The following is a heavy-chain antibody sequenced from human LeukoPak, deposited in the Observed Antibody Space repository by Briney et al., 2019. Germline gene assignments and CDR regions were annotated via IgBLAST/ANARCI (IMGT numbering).Heavy chain of an antibody. Sequence: ASVKVSCKVSGYTLTELSMHWVRQAPGKGLEWMGGFDPEDGETIYAQKFQGRVTMTEDTSTDTAYMELSSLRPEDTAVYYCATRIKWPRFGYFDYWGQGTLVTVSS. CDR3: ATRIKWPRFGYFDY. CDR1: GYTLTELS. CDR2: FDPEDGET. D-gene: IGHD5-12*01. J-gene: IGHJ4*02. V-gene: IGHV1-24*01.